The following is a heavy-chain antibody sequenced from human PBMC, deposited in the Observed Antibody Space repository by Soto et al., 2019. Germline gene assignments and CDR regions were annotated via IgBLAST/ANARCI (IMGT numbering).Heavy chain of an antibody. V-gene: IGHV3-23*01. Sequence: GGSLRLSCAASGFTFSSYAMSWVRQAPGKGLEWVSSFSGSGDNTDYADSVKGRFTISRDNSKNTLYMQMKSLRAEDTAVYYCAKVRYDILTGYPIQYGMDVWGQGTTVTVSS. D-gene: IGHD3-9*01. CDR2: FSGSGDNT. CDR1: GFTFSSYA. J-gene: IGHJ6*02. CDR3: AKVRYDILTGYPIQYGMDV.